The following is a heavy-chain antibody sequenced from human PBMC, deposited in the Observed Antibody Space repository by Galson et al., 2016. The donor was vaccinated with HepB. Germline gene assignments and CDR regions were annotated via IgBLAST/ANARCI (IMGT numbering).Heavy chain of an antibody. D-gene: IGHD2-2*01. J-gene: IGHJ3*02. V-gene: IGHV3-7*04. CDR2: IKQDGSEK. CDR1: GLTLSTNW. CDR3: ARDSGYCSKIDGRGDAFDI. Sequence: SLRLSCAASGLTLSTNWMSWVRQAPGKGLEWVANIKQDGSEKYYVDSVKGRFTISRDNAKNSLYLQMNSLRAEDTAVYYCARDSGYCSKIDGRGDAFDIWGQGTMVTVSS.